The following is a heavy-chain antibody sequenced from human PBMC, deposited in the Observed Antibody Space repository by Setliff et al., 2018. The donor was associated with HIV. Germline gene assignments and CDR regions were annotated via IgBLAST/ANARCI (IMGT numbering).Heavy chain of an antibody. CDR1: GVSITSNSYY. Sequence: PSETLSLTCTVSGVSITSNSYYWGWIRQPPGKGLEWIGSLYNNRVTYYNPSLRSRVTIFVDMSKNQFSLKLTSVTAADTAMYYCANAPYPRGAFDVWGQGTVVTVSS. CDR3: ANAPYPRGAFDV. CDR2: LYNNRVT. V-gene: IGHV4-39*01. J-gene: IGHJ3*01. D-gene: IGHD3-10*01.